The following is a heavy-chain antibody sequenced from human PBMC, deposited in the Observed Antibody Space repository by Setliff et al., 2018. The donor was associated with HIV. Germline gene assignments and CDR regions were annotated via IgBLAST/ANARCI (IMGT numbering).Heavy chain of an antibody. J-gene: IGHJ3*02. V-gene: IGHV1-69*05. CDR2: ISPISDTA. D-gene: IGHD5-12*01. CDR1: GGTFSRYA. Sequence: GASVKVSCKASGGTFSRYAISWVRQAPGQGLEWMGGISPISDTANYAQKFQGRVTMTRDTSTRTVYMELSRLRSDDTAVYYCARDTWLRLIWYGFDIWGQGTLVTVSS. CDR3: ARDTWLRLIWYGFDI.